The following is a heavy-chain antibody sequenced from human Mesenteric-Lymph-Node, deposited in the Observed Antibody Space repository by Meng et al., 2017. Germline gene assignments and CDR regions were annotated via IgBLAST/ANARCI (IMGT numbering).Heavy chain of an antibody. CDR2: IKSKTDGGTT. D-gene: IGHD2-21*02. CDR3: TTEPNCGGDCRVVDY. J-gene: IGHJ4*02. V-gene: IGHV3-15*01. Sequence: GESLKISCAASGFTFSNAWMSWVRQAPGKGLEWVGRIKSKTDGGTTDYAAPVKGRFTISRDDSKNTLYLQMNSLKTEDTAVYYCTTEPNCGGDCRVVDYWGQGTLVTVSS. CDR1: GFTFSNAW.